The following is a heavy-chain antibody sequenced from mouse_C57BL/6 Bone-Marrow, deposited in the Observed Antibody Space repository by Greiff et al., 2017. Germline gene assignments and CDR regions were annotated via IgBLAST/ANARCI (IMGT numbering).Heavy chain of an antibody. Sequence: QVHVKQPGAELVKPGASVKLSCKASGYTFTSYWMHWVKQRPGQGLEWIGMIHPNSGSTNYNEKFKSKATLTVDKSSSTAYMQLSSLTSEDSAVYYCARSGDYDGGDYAMDYWGQGTSVTVSS. CDR2: IHPNSGST. J-gene: IGHJ4*01. V-gene: IGHV1-64*01. CDR1: GYTFTSYW. D-gene: IGHD2-4*01. CDR3: ARSGDYDGGDYAMDY.